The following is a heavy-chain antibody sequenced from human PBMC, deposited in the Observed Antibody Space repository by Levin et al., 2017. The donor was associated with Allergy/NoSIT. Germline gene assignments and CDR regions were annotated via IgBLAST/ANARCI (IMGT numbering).Heavy chain of an antibody. V-gene: IGHV4-59*08. CDR2: IYYSGST. CDR3: ARQGCSGGSCYSSYFDY. D-gene: IGHD2-15*01. J-gene: IGHJ4*02. Sequence: SETLSLTCTVSGGSISSFYWSWIRQPPGKGLEWIGYIYYSGSTNYNPSLKSRVTISVDTSKNQFSLKLSSVTAADTAVYYCARQGCSGGSCYSSYFDYWGQGTLVTVSS. CDR1: GGSISSFY.